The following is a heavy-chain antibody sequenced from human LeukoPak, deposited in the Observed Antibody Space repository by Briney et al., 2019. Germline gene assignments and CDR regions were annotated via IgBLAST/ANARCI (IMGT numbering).Heavy chain of an antibody. Sequence: PSETLSLTCTVSGYSISSGYYWGWIRQPPGKGLEWIGSIYHSGSTYYNPSLKNRVTISVDTSKNQFSLKLSSVTAADTAVYYCARGSAYYDFWSGYYFAHYFDYWGQGTLVTVSS. CDR2: IYHSGST. CDR1: GYSISSGYY. V-gene: IGHV4-38-2*02. J-gene: IGHJ4*02. D-gene: IGHD3-3*01. CDR3: ARGSAYYDFWSGYYFAHYFDY.